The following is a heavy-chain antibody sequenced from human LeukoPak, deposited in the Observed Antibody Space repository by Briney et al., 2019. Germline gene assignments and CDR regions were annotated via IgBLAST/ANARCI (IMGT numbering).Heavy chain of an antibody. V-gene: IGHV3-15*01. D-gene: IGHD1-1*01. CDR1: GLTFSNVW. J-gene: IGHJ4*02. CDR3: TTGGGTSDF. Sequence: GGSLRLSCAVSGLTFSNVWMSWVRQAPGKGLESVGRIKRKSDGGTTDYAAPVKGRFSISRDDSINMVYLQMDGLKTEDTAVYYCTTGGGTSDFWGQGTLVTASS. CDR2: IKRKSDGGTT.